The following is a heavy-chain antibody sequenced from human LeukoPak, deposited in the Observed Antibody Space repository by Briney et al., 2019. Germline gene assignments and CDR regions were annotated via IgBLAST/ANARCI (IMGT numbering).Heavy chain of an antibody. CDR3: AREHYFYYMDG. J-gene: IGHJ6*03. CDR2: ISVSGNT. V-gene: IGHV3-23*01. Sequence: GGSLRLSCAASGFTLSSYAMGWVRQGPGKGLEWVSAISVSGNTYHADSVKGRFTISRDNAENSLYLQMSSLRAEDTAVYCCAREHYFYYMDGWGKGTTVTISS. CDR1: GFTLSSYA.